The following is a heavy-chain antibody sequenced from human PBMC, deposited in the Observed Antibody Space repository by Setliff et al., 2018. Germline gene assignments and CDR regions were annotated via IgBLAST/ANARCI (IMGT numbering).Heavy chain of an antibody. CDR2: MNPNGGHT. Sequence: ASVKVSCKASGYTFTSYDINWVRQATGQGLEWMGWMNPNGGHTGYAQKFQGRVTITRNTSTSTTYMELSSLRSEDTAVYYCARGSRSGGKGGYNWFDPWGQGTLVTVSS. J-gene: IGHJ5*02. D-gene: IGHD2-15*01. CDR3: ARGSRSGGKGGYNWFDP. CDR1: GYTFTSYD. V-gene: IGHV1-8*03.